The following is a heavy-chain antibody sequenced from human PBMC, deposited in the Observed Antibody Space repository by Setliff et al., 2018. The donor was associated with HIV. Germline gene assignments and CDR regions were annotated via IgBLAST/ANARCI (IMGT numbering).Heavy chain of an antibody. V-gene: IGHV4-4*09. CDR3: ASGYLLTY. Sequence: PSETLSLTCTVSGGSMNIHYWSWIRQPPGKGLEWIGYIYHSGSTYYNPSLKSRVTISVDRSKNQFSLKLSSVTAADTAMYYCASGYLLTYWGQGTLVTVSS. J-gene: IGHJ4*02. CDR2: IYHSGST. D-gene: IGHD3-22*01. CDR1: GGSMNIHY.